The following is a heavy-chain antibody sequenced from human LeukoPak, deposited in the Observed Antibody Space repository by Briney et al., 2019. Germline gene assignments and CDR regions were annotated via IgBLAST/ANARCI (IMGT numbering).Heavy chain of an antibody. CDR2: ITSTSNYI. Sequence: GGSLRLSCAASGFTFSSYAMSWVRQAPGKGLEWVSSITSTSNYIYYADSVKGRFTISRDDAKNSLYLQMNSLRAEDTAVYYCARDRSSSSWTEEGYNYWGQGTLVTVSS. V-gene: IGHV3-21*01. CDR1: GFTFSSYA. D-gene: IGHD6-13*01. CDR3: ARDRSSSSWTEEGYNY. J-gene: IGHJ4*02.